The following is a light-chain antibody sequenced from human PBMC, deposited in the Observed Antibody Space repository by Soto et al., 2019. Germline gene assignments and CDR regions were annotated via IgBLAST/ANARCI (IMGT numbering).Light chain of an antibody. CDR2: LNSDGSH. CDR1: SGHNTYA. V-gene: IGLV4-69*01. CDR3: PTRGTGPWV. Sequence: QLVLTQSPSASASLGASVKLTCTLSSGHNTYAIACHQQQPEKGPRYLMKLNSDGSHSKGDGIPDRFSGSCSGAERYLTSSSLRCADAADYYCPTRGTGPWVFGGGTKLTVL. J-gene: IGLJ3*02.